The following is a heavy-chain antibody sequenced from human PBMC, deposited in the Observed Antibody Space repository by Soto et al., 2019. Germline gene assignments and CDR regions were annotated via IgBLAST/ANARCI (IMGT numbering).Heavy chain of an antibody. CDR1: GYSFTSYW. CDR3: GVYKLKKPSYYYGMDV. Sequence: GESLKISCKGSGYSFTSYWISWVRQMPGKGLEWMGRIDPSDSYTNYSPSFQGHVTISADKSISTAYLQWSSLKASDTAMYYCGVYKLKKPSYYYGMDVWGQGTTVTVSS. CDR2: IDPSDSYT. J-gene: IGHJ6*02. D-gene: IGHD6-6*01. V-gene: IGHV5-10-1*01.